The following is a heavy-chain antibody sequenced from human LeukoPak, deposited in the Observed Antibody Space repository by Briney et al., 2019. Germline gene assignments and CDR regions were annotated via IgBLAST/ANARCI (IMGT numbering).Heavy chain of an antibody. CDR1: GYTFTSYG. D-gene: IGHD1-26*01. J-gene: IGHJ4*02. Sequence: APVKVSCKASGYTFTSYGISWVRQAPGQGLEWMGWISAYNGDTNYAQMLQGRVTLTTDTSTSTAYMELRSLTSDDTAVYYCARSCRGTSFDYWGQGTLVTVSS. CDR3: ARSCRGTSFDY. CDR2: ISAYNGDT. V-gene: IGHV1-18*01.